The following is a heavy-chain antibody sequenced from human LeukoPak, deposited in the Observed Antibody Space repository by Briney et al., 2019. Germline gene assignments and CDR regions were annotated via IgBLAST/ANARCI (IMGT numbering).Heavy chain of an antibody. CDR3: TRAAWDY. J-gene: IGHJ4*02. CDR1: GFTVTSDY. CDR2: VYSDGNT. V-gene: IGHV3-66*01. Sequence: PGGSLRLSCAASGFTVTSDYMSWVRQAPGKGLEWVSVVYSDGNTYYADSVKGRFTTFRDTSKNTVYLQMNSLRAEDTAVYYCTRAAWDYWGQGTLVTVSS.